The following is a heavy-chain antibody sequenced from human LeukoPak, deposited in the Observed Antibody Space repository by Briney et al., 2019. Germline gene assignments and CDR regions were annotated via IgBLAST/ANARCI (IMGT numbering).Heavy chain of an antibody. CDR1: GGSISSYY. V-gene: IGHV4-59*01. D-gene: IGHD5-18*01. CDR2: IYYTGST. Sequence: PSETLSLTCTVSGGSISSYYWSWIRQPPGKGLEWIGYIYYTGSTNYNPSLKSRVTISVDTSKNPFSLQLSSVTAADTAVYYCARGALISYSYGPFDCWGQGTLVTVSS. J-gene: IGHJ4*02. CDR3: ARGALISYSYGPFDC.